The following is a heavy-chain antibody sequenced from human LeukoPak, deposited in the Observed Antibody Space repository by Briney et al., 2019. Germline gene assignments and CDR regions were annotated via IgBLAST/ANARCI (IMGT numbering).Heavy chain of an antibody. Sequence: SVKVSCKASGGTFSGYAISWVRQAPGQGLEWMGGIIPIFGTANYAQKFQGRVTITADESTSTAYMELSSLRSEDTAVYYCARTTILPDYGGKSPKFDPWGQGTLVTVSS. J-gene: IGHJ5*02. V-gene: IGHV1-69*13. CDR2: IIPIFGTA. CDR3: ARTTILPDYGGKSPKFDP. CDR1: GGTFSGYA. D-gene: IGHD4-23*01.